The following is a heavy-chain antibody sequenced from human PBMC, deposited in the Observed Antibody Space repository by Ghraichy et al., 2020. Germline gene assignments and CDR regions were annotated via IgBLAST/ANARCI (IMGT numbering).Heavy chain of an antibody. CDR1: PGSISSHF. CDR3: ASSKLRSRFFFDY. CDR2: IFSSGVT. Sequence: GSLSLTCSVSPGSISSHFWSWIRQPPGKGLEWIGYIFSSGVTNFNPSLSSRVTMSLDMSENEFSLKLASVTAADTAVYYCASSKLRSRFFFDYWGPGARVTVSS. D-gene: IGHD3-10*01. J-gene: IGHJ4*02. V-gene: IGHV4-59*11.